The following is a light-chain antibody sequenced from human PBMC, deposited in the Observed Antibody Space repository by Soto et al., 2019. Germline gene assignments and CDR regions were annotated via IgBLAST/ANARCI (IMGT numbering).Light chain of an antibody. Sequence: EIVLTQSPGTLSLSPGERATLSCRASQSVSSSYLAWYPQKPGQAPRLLIYGASSRATGIPDRFSGSGSGTDFTLTISRLEPEDFAVYYWQQYCSSPRVTFVTGTKVDI. CDR2: GAS. CDR3: QQYCSSPRVT. V-gene: IGKV3-20*01. CDR1: QSVSSSY. J-gene: IGKJ3*01.